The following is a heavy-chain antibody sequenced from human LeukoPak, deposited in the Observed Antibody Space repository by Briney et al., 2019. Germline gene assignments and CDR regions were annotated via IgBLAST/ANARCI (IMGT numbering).Heavy chain of an antibody. Sequence: GGSLRLSCAASGFTVSSNYMSWVRQAPGKGLEWVSVIYSGGSTYYADSVKGRFTISRDNSKSTLYLQMNSLRAEDTAVYYCARDYYGSGPYGMDVWGQGTTVTVSS. CDR1: GFTVSSNY. CDR3: ARDYYGSGPYGMDV. D-gene: IGHD3-10*01. CDR2: IYSGGST. J-gene: IGHJ6*02. V-gene: IGHV3-53*01.